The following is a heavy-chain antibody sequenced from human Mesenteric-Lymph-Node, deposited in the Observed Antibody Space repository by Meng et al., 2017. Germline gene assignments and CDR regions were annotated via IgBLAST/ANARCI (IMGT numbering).Heavy chain of an antibody. D-gene: IGHD3-10*01. CDR3: AKDYQVH. J-gene: IGHJ4*02. V-gene: IGHV3-23*01. CDR2: ISGSGGST. Sequence: EVQLLVSGGGLVLPGWSLRPSCAASGFTFSSYAMGWVRQAPGKGLEWVSAISGSGGSTYYADSVKGRLTISRDNSKNTLYLQMNSLRAEDTAVYYRAKDYQVHWGQGTLVTVSS. CDR1: GFTFSSYA.